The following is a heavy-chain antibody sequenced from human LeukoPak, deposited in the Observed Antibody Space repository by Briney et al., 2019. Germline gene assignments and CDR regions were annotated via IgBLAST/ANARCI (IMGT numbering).Heavy chain of an antibody. CDR3: VRGGPTGFDY. V-gene: IGHV3-13*01. CDR1: GFTFSSFD. J-gene: IGHJ4*02. D-gene: IGHD1-26*01. CDR2: IGTVGDT. Sequence: PGGSLRLSCAASGFTFSSFDMHWVRQAKGKGLEWVSSIGTVGDTYYSGSVKGRFTISRDDAKNSVYLQMNSLRAGDTTVYYCVRGGPTGFDYWGQGTLVTVSS.